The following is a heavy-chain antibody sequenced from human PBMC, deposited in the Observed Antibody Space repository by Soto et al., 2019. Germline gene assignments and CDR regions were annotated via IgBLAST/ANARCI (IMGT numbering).Heavy chain of an antibody. V-gene: IGHV4-59*01. CDR1: GGSISSYY. CDR3: ARVRLGGSAAPDEYIEH. D-gene: IGHD3-16*01. J-gene: IGHJ1*01. Sequence: PSETLSLTCTVSGGSISSYYWSWIRQPPGKGLGWIGYIYYSGSTNYNPSLKSRVTISVDTSKNQFSLKLSSVTAADTAVYYCARVRLGGSAAPDEYIEHWGQGTLVTVSS. CDR2: IYYSGST.